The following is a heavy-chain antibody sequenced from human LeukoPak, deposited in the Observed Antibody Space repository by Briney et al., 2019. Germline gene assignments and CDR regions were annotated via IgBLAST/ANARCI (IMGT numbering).Heavy chain of an antibody. V-gene: IGHV3-30*02. D-gene: IGHD3-9*01. J-gene: IGHJ4*02. CDR3: ARLDMYYDILTGYLPLKYYFDY. Sequence: PGGSLRLSCAASGFTFSSYGMHWVRQAPGKGLEWVAFIRYDGSNKYYADSVKGRFTISRDNAKNSLYLQMNSLRAEDTAVYYCARLDMYYDILTGYLPLKYYFDYWGQGTLVTVSS. CDR2: IRYDGSNK. CDR1: GFTFSSYG.